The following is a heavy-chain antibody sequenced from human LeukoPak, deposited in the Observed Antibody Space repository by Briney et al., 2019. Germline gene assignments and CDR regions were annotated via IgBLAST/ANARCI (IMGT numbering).Heavy chain of an antibody. Sequence: SETLSLTCTVSGYSISSGYYWGWIRQSPGKGLEWIGSIYYSGTTFYNPSLKSRVTISVDTSKNQFSLKMSSVTAADTAVYYCARDPSNSAFKGMQGGDYWGQGTLVTVSS. CDR2: IYYSGTT. V-gene: IGHV4-38-2*02. CDR1: GYSISSGYY. J-gene: IGHJ4*02. CDR3: ARDPSNSAFKGMQGGDY. D-gene: IGHD3-16*01.